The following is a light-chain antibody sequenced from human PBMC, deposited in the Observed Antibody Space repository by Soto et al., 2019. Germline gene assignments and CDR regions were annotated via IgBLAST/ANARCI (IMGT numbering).Light chain of an antibody. CDR3: QQYNNWPIT. V-gene: IGKV3D-15*01. CDR2: DAS. Sequence: IVLTQSPATLSVSPGERATLYCRASQSVSRNLAWYQQKPGQAPRLLIYDASTRATGTPARFSGSGSGTKFTLSISSLQSEDFAVYYCQQYNNWPITFGQGTRLEIK. CDR1: QSVSRN. J-gene: IGKJ5*01.